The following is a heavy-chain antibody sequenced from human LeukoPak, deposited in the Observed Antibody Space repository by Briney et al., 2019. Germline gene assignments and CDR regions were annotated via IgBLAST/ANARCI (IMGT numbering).Heavy chain of an antibody. CDR1: GFTFRNYV. CDR2: TSSDLNVK. J-gene: IGHJ4*02. D-gene: IGHD3-10*01. Sequence: PGGSLRLSCAASGFTFRNYVIHWVRQAPGKGLEWVAVTSSDLNVKLYADSVKGRFTISRDNSRSTLYLQINSLRPEDTAIYYCAREGYYGSGSPPSLYFDYWGQGTLVTVS. CDR3: AREGYYGSGSPPSLYFDY. V-gene: IGHV3-30-3*01.